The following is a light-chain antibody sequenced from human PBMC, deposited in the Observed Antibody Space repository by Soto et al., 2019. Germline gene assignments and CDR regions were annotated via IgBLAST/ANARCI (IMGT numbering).Light chain of an antibody. V-gene: IGKV3-15*01. CDR1: QSVDSN. CDR2: DAS. J-gene: IGKJ5*01. Sequence: EIRMTQSPATLSVSKGERATLSCRASQSVDSNLAWYQQKPGQIPRLLIYDASTRATGIPARFSGSGSGTEFTLTISSLQSEDFAVYYCQQYHNWPITFGQGTRLEIK. CDR3: QQYHNWPIT.